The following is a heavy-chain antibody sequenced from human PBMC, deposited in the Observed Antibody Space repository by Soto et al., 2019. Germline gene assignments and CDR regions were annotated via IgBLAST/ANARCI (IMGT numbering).Heavy chain of an antibody. CDR1: GFNFSSYG. J-gene: IGHJ3*02. D-gene: IGHD1-26*01. Sequence: GGSLRLSCAASGFNFSSYGMHWVRQAPGKGLEWVAVISYDGSNKYYADSVKGRFTISRDNSKNTLYLQMNSLRAEDTAVYYCAKVKEWELLYDAFDIWGQGTMVTVSS. V-gene: IGHV3-30*18. CDR2: ISYDGSNK. CDR3: AKVKEWELLYDAFDI.